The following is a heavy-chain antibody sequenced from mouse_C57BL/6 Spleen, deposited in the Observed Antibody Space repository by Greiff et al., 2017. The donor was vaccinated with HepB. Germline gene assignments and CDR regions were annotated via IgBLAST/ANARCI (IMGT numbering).Heavy chain of an antibody. V-gene: IGHV3-6*01. J-gene: IGHJ2*01. D-gene: IGHD1-1*02. CDR1: GYSITSGYY. CDR2: ISYDGSN. Sequence: EVKLQESGPGLVKPSQSLSLTCSVTGYSITSGYYWNWIRQFPGNKLEWMGYISYDGSNNYNPSLKNRISITRDTSKNQFFLKLNSVTTEDTATYYCAREGYGPFDYWGQGTTLTVSS. CDR3: AREGYGPFDY.